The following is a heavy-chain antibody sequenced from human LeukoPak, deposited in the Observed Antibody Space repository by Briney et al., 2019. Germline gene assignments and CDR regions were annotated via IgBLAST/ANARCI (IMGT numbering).Heavy chain of an antibody. CDR3: ARKDSSDY. V-gene: IGHV3-43*01. Sequence: GGSLRLSCAASGFSFRGYTMHWVRQVPGRGLEWVSLISWNGVTTYYRDSVKGRFTISRDNAKNSLYLQMNSLRAEDTAVYYCARKDSSDYWGQGTLVTVSS. CDR1: GFSFRGYT. CDR2: ISWNGVTT. J-gene: IGHJ4*02.